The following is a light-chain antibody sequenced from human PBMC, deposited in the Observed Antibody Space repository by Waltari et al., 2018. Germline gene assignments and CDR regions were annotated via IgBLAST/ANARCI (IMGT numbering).Light chain of an antibody. CDR3: SSYAGSNFVV. CDR1: SSDVGGDNY. J-gene: IGLJ2*01. V-gene: IGLV2-8*01. Sequence: QSALAQPPSASGSPGQSVTISCTGTSSDVGGDNYVSWYQQHPGKAPKRMFYEVSKRPSGVPVRFSGSKSGNAASLTVSGLQAEDEAAYYCSSYAGSNFVVFGGGTKVTVL. CDR2: EVS.